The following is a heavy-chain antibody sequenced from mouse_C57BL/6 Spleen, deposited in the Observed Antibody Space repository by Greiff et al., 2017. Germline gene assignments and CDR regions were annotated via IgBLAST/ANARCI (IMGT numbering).Heavy chain of an antibody. D-gene: IGHD1-1*01. Sequence: VQLQQSGPELVKPGASVKISCKASGYTFTDYYMNWVKQSHGKSLEWIGDINPNNGGTSYNQKFKGKATLTVDKSSSTAYMELRSLTSEDSAVYYCARRGYYYGSSYGDAMDYWGQGTSVTVSS. CDR3: ARRGYYYGSSYGDAMDY. J-gene: IGHJ4*01. V-gene: IGHV1-26*01. CDR1: GYTFTDYY. CDR2: INPNNGGT.